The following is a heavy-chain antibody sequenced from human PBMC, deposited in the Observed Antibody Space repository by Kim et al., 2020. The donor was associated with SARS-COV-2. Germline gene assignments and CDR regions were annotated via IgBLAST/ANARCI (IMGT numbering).Heavy chain of an antibody. Sequence: SETLSLTCTVSGGSISSSSYYWGWIRQPPGKGLEWIGSIYYSGSTYYNPSLKSRVTISVDTSKNQFSLKLSSVTAADTAVYYCARHDVEIVATYFDYWGQGTLVTVSS. J-gene: IGHJ4*02. D-gene: IGHD5-12*01. CDR1: GGSISSSSYY. CDR3: ARHDVEIVATYFDY. CDR2: IYYSGST. V-gene: IGHV4-39*01.